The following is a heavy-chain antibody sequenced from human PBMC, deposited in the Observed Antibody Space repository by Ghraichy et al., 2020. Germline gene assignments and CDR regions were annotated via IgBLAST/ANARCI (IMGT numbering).Heavy chain of an antibody. CDR2: IHQNGSEK. Sequence: TNIHQNGSEKYYVDSVKGRFTISRDNAKNSLYLQMNSLRAEDTAVSYCARDPTITMFGVVKGYGMDVWGQGTTVTVS. D-gene: IGHD3-3*01. CDR3: ARDPTITMFGVVKGYGMDV. J-gene: IGHJ6*02. V-gene: IGHV3-7*01.